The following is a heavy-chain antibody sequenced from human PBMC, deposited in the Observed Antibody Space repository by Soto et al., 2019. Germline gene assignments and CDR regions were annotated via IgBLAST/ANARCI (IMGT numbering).Heavy chain of an antibody. CDR1: GGTFSSYA. D-gene: IGHD3-3*01. J-gene: IGHJ4*02. CDR2: IIPIFGTA. Sequence: QVQLVQSGAEVKKPGSSVKVSCKASGGTFSSYAISWVRQAPGQGLEWMGGIIPIFGTANYAQKFQGRVTITADESTSTAYMELSSLRSEDTAVYYCARGARYYDFWSAHWPFDYWGQGTLVTVSS. CDR3: ARGARYYDFWSAHWPFDY. V-gene: IGHV1-69*01.